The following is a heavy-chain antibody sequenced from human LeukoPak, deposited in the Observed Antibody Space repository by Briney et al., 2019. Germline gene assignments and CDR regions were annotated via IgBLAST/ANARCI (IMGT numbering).Heavy chain of an antibody. Sequence: GGSLRLSCAASGFTFSNYAMHWVRQAPGKGLEYVSAISSNGGSTYYANSVKGRFTISRDNSKNTLYLQMGNLRAEDMAVYYCARDLRLKELAYCGGDCLDYWGQGTLVTVSS. D-gene: IGHD2-21*02. V-gene: IGHV3-64*01. CDR1: GFTFSNYA. J-gene: IGHJ4*02. CDR3: ARDLRLKELAYCGGDCLDY. CDR2: ISSNGGST.